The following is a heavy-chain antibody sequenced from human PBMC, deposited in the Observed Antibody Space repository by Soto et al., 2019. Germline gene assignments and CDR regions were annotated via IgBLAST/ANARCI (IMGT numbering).Heavy chain of an antibody. D-gene: IGHD5-12*01. J-gene: IGHJ4*02. CDR2: INHSGST. CDR1: GGSFSGYY. V-gene: IGHV4-34*01. Sequence: SETLSLTCAVYGGSFSGYYWSWIRQPPGKGLEWIGEINHSGSTNYNPSLKSRVTISVDTSKNQFSLKLSSVTAADTAVYYCARVGRWLQLAVYWGQGTLVTVSS. CDR3: ARVGRWLQLAVY.